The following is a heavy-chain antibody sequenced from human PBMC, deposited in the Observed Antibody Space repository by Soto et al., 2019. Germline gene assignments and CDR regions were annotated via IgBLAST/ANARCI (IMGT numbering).Heavy chain of an antibody. CDR1: GYTFTIYA. CDR3: ARGTGYRTGNY. J-gene: IGHJ4*02. D-gene: IGHD2-8*02. V-gene: IGHV1-18*01. CDR2: INASNGNT. Sequence: QVQLVQSGAEVKKPGASVKVSCKASGYTFTIYAINWVRQAPGQGLEWMGWINASNGNTNYAQKFQGRVTMTTDTSTSKAYMERRRVRSADTDVYYCARGTGYRTGNYWGQGTLVTVSS.